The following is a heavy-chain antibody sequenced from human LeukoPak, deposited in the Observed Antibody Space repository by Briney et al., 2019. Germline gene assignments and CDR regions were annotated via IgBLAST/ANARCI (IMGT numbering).Heavy chain of an antibody. CDR3: ARDAVDTANAV. V-gene: IGHV3-74*01. CDR1: GFTFTAYW. J-gene: IGHJ6*02. D-gene: IGHD5-18*01. Sequence: GGSLRLSCAASGFTFTAYWMHWVRQAPGKGLVWVSHINSDGSITSYVDSVKGRFTISRDNAKNTLYLQMNSLRAEDTAVYYCARDAVDTANAVWGQGTTVTVSS. CDR2: INSDGSIT.